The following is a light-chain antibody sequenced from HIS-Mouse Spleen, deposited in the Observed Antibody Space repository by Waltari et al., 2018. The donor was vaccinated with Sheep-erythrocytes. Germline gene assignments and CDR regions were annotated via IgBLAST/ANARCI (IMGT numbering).Light chain of an antibody. J-gene: IGLJ2*01. Sequence: SYELTQPPSVSVSPGQTARITCSGDALPKHYAYWYQQKPGQAPGLVIYKDSERPSGIPGQFSGSSSGTTVTLTISGVQAEDEADYYCQSADSSGTYPVFGGGTKLTVL. CDR3: QSADSSGTYPV. CDR1: ALPKHY. CDR2: KDS. V-gene: IGLV3-25*03.